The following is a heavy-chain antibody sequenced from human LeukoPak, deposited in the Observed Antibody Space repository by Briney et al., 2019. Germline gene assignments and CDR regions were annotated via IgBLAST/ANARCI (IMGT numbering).Heavy chain of an antibody. CDR3: ARGLLFSWFDP. V-gene: IGHV4-34*09. Sequence: SETLSLTCAVYGGSFSGYYWSWIRQPPGKGLEWIGEINHSGSTNYNPSLKSRVTISVDTSKNQFSLKLSSVTAADTAVYYCARGLLFSWFDPWGQGALVTVSS. CDR2: INHSGST. CDR1: GGSFSGYY. J-gene: IGHJ5*02. D-gene: IGHD2-21*02.